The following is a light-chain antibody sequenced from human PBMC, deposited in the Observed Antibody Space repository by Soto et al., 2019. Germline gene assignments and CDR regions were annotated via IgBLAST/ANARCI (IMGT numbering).Light chain of an antibody. Sequence: QSVLTQPASVSGSPGQSITISCTGTSSDVGGYNYVSWYQQHPGKAPKLMIYDVSIRPSGVSYRFSGSKSGNTASLTISGLQAEDEAYYYCSSYTSSSTLAVFGGGTKLTVL. CDR2: DVS. CDR3: SSYTSSSTLAV. CDR1: SSDVGGYNY. V-gene: IGLV2-14*03. J-gene: IGLJ2*01.